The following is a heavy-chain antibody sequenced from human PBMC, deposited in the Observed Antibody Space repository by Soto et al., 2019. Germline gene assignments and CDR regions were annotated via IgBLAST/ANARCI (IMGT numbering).Heavy chain of an antibody. V-gene: IGHV4-39*01. CDR1: GGSISTSSYF. CDR3: ARHRWGSGSYSGLLDF. J-gene: IGHJ4*02. Sequence: QLQLQESGPGLVKPSETLSLTCSVSGGSISTSSYFWGWIRQPPGKGLEWVGAVHYSGSANYRSSLQSRVTISVDTSQNQFSLRLRSVTAAVTAVYYCARHRWGSGSYSGLLDFWGQGALVTVSS. D-gene: IGHD3-10*01. CDR2: VHYSGSA.